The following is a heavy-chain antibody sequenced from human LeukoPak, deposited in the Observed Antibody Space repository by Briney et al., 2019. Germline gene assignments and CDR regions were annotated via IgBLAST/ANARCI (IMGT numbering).Heavy chain of an antibody. J-gene: IGHJ4*02. CDR2: ISWNSGSI. CDR1: GFTFDDYA. CDR3: AKDIGHTEEYYFDY. V-gene: IGHV3-9*01. Sequence: GESLRLSCAASGFTFDDYAMHWVRQAPGKGLEWVSGISWNSGSIGYADSVKGRFTISRDNAKNSLYLQMNSLRAEDTALYYCAKDIGHTEEYYFDYWGQGTLVTVSS.